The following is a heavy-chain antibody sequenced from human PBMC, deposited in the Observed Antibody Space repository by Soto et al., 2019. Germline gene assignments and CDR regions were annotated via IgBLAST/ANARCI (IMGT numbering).Heavy chain of an antibody. J-gene: IGHJ4*02. V-gene: IGHV3-7*01. CDR3: VTRITDTTPWAY. Sequence: PWGSLRLSCAASGFSFSNYWMSWVRQAPGKGLEWVANMNHDGSEKYYVDSVEGRFTISRDNPKNSLFLQLNSLRAEDTAVYYCVTRITDTTPWAYWGQGTLVTVSS. D-gene: IGHD1-20*01. CDR1: GFSFSNYW. CDR2: MNHDGSEK.